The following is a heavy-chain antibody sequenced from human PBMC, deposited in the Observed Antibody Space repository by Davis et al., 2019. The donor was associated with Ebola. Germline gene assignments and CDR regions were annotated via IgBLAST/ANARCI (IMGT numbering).Heavy chain of an antibody. Sequence: PGGSLRLSCAASGFTFSSYAMHWVRQAPGKGLEWVAVISYDGSNKYYADSVKGRFTISRDNSKNTLYLQMNSLRAEDTAVYYCAREGVGPYSYGRTAYYYYGMDVWGQGTTVTVSS. J-gene: IGHJ6*02. CDR2: ISYDGSNK. CDR3: AREGVGPYSYGRTAYYYYGMDV. CDR1: GFTFSSYA. D-gene: IGHD5-18*01. V-gene: IGHV3-30-3*01.